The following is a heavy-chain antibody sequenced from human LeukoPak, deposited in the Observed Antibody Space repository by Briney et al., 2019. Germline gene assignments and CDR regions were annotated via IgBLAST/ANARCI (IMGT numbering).Heavy chain of an antibody. J-gene: IGHJ4*02. CDR1: GFTFSSYG. CDR2: IWYDGSIK. V-gene: IGHV3-33*01. D-gene: IGHD6-19*01. Sequence: PGGSLRLSCAASGFTFSSYGMNWVRQAPGKGLEWVAVIWYDGSIKYYADSVKGRFTISRDNSKNTVSLQLNSLRAEDTAVYYCARLGSGWSFDFWGQGTLVAVSS. CDR3: ARLGSGWSFDF.